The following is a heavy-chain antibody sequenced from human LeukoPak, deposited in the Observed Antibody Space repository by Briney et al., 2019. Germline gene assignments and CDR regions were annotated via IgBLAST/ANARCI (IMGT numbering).Heavy chain of an antibody. V-gene: IGHV4-34*01. CDR1: GGTFTSYY. CDR2: IDHSGNT. Sequence: SETLSLTCAVSGGTFTSYYYWTWMRQSPGKGLEWIGEIDHSGNTHFNPSLQSRVTMSAHTSSNQFSLKVTSVTAADTAVYYCARGQWGNRLRYWGQGTLVTVSS. J-gene: IGHJ4*02. CDR3: ARGQWGNRLRY. D-gene: IGHD1-14*01.